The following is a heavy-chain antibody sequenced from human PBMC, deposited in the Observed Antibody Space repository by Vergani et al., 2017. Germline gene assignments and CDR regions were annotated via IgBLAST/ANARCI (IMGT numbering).Heavy chain of an antibody. CDR2: ISSSSSYI. J-gene: IGHJ4*02. CDR1: GFTFSSYS. CDR3: ARDGGTIAARRRTFDY. V-gene: IGHV3-21*01. D-gene: IGHD6-6*01. Sequence: EVQLVESGGGLVKPGGSLRLSCAASGFTFSSYSMNWVRQAPGKGLEWVSSISSSSSYIYYADSVKGRFTISRDNAKNSLYLQMNSLRAEDTAVYYCARDGGTIAARRRTFDYWGQGTLVTVSS.